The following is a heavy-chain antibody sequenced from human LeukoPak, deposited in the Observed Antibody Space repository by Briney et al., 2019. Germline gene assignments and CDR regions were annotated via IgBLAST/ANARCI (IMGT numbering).Heavy chain of an antibody. CDR2: INHSGST. CDR1: GGSFSGYY. CDR3: ARRYCSSTSCYAFDY. D-gene: IGHD2-2*01. Sequence: SETQSLTCAVYGGSFSGYYWSWIRQPPGKGLEWIGEINHSGSTNYNPSLKSRVTISVDTSKNQFSLKLSSVTAADTAVYYCARRYCSSTSCYAFDYWGQGTLVTVSS. J-gene: IGHJ4*02. V-gene: IGHV4-34*01.